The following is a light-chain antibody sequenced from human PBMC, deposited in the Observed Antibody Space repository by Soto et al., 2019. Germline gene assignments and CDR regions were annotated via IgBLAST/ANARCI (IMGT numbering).Light chain of an antibody. CDR2: GAF. CDR1: QGVSSSY. CDR3: PEYGSPPSNT. V-gene: IGKV3-20*01. J-gene: IGKJ5*01. Sequence: EIVMTQSPATLSVSPGERATLSCRASQGVSSSYLAWYEQKPGQAPRPPNHGAFRRATCIPERVRGRGSGTNLPLTIRRLEPGDFAMYYWPEYGSPPSNTFGQRTRLEIK.